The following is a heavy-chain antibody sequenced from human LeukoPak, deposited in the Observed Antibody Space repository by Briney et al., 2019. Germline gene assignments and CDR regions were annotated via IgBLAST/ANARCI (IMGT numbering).Heavy chain of an antibody. V-gene: IGHV3-9*01. J-gene: IGHJ4*02. D-gene: IGHD5-12*01. Sequence: GGSLRLSCAASGFTFDDYAMHWVRQAPGKGLEWVSGIRWNSGSMGCADSVKGRFTISRDNAKNSLYLQMNRLRAEDKALYYCTKDRLSGYSGGIIDYWGQGTLVTVSS. CDR1: GFTFDDYA. CDR2: IRWNSGSM. CDR3: TKDRLSGYSGGIIDY.